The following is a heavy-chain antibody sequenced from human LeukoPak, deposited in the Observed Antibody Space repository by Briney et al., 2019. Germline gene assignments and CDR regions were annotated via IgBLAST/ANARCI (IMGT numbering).Heavy chain of an antibody. D-gene: IGHD3-9*01. CDR2: TYYRSKWYS. Sequence: SQTLSLTCAISGDSVSSNSAAWNWIRQSPSRGLEWLGRTYYRSKWYSDYSVSVKSRITINPDTSKNQVSLQLNSVTPEDTAVYYCATRNRNDILTGYLNWGQGTLVTVSS. CDR3: ATRNRNDILTGYLN. V-gene: IGHV6-1*01. J-gene: IGHJ4*02. CDR1: GDSVSSNSAA.